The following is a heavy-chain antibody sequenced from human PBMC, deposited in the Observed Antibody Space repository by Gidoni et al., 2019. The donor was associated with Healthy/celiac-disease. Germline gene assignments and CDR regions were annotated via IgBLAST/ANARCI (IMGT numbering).Heavy chain of an antibody. V-gene: IGHV4-34*01. J-gene: IGHJ5*02. CDR1: GGSFSGYY. Sequence: QVQLQQWGAGLLKPSETLSLTCAVYGGSFSGYYWRWIRQPPGKGLEWIGEINHSGSTNYNPSLKSRVTISVDTSKNQFALKLSSVTAADTAVYYCARDHIVVVTAIMVTYNWFDPWGQGTLVTVSS. D-gene: IGHD2-21*02. CDR2: INHSGST. CDR3: ARDHIVVVTAIMVTYNWFDP.